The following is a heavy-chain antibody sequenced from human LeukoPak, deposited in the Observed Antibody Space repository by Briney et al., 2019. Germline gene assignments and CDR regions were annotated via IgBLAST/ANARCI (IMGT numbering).Heavy chain of an antibody. CDR1: GYTFTSYA. J-gene: IGHJ3*02. CDR2: INAGNGNT. Sequence: ASVKVSCKASGYTFTSYAMHWVRQAPGQRLEWMGWINAGNGNTKYSQKFQGRVTITRDTSASTAYMELSSLRSEDTAVYYCARDGENYYGSGSYYNYAFDIWGQGTMVTVSS. CDR3: ARDGENYYGSGSYYNYAFDI. V-gene: IGHV1-3*01. D-gene: IGHD3-10*01.